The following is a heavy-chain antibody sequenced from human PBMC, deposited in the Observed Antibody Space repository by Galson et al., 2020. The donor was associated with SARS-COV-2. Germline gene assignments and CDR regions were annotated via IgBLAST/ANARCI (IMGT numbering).Heavy chain of an antibody. J-gene: IGHJ4*02. CDR2: VDHIGST. CDR3: ARQLAAAGIIDY. V-gene: IGHV4-34*01. D-gene: IGHD6-13*01. Sequence: LEWIGEVDHIGSTNYNPSLKSRVTITVDTSKTQFSLNLSSVTAADTAVYYCARQLAAAGIIDYWGQGTRVAVSS.